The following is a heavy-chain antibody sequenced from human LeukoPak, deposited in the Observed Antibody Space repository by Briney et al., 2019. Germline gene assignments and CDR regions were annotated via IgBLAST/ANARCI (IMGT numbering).Heavy chain of an antibody. D-gene: IGHD3-9*01. V-gene: IGHV4-39*07. Sequence: PSETLSLTCTVSGGSISSSSYYWGWIRQPPGKGLEWIGSIYYSGSTYYNPSLKSRVTISVDTSKNQFSLKLSSVTAADTAVYYCARGSFHWLLDWGQGTLVTVSS. CDR3: ARGSFHWLLD. J-gene: IGHJ4*02. CDR1: GGSISSSSYY. CDR2: IYYSGST.